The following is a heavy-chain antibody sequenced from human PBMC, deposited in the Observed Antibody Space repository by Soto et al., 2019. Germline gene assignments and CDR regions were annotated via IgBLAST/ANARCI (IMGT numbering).Heavy chain of an antibody. CDR3: VRSQLVLDY. D-gene: IGHD6-6*01. Sequence: GGSLRLSCAASGFTFIYYWMTWVRQAPGKGLEWVASIKQDGSEKGYVDSVKGRFTISRDNAKNSLFLQMNSLRREDTAVYYCVRSQLVLDYWGQGSLVTVSS. J-gene: IGHJ4*02. CDR1: GFTFIYYW. V-gene: IGHV3-7*03. CDR2: IKQDGSEK.